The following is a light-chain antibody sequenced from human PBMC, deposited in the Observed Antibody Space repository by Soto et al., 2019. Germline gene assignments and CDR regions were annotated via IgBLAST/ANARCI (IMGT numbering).Light chain of an antibody. CDR3: QPWGTGIHVV. CDR2: LNSDGSH. CDR1: SGHSNYA. Sequence: QLVLTQSPSASASLGASVRLTCTLSSGHSNYAITWHQQQPEKGPRYLMMLNSDGSHNKGDGIPDRFSGSSSGTERYLTISSLQSEDEADYYCQPWGTGIHVVFGGGTKVTVL. J-gene: IGLJ2*01. V-gene: IGLV4-69*01.